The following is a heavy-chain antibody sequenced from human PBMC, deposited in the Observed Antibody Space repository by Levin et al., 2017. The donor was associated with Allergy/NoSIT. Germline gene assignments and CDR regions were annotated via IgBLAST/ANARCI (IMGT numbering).Heavy chain of an antibody. D-gene: IGHD3-16*02. V-gene: IGHV1-24*01. CDR3: TRGVMVRLGGVIASYALDV. CDR2: FDPEQGET. CDR1: GYTFSETS. Sequence: AASVKVSCKVSGYTFSETSVHWVRQAPGKGLEWMGGFDPEQGETIYAQKFQGRVTMTEDTSAETAYVELSGLRSEDTAMYYCTRGVMVRLGGVIASYALDVWGQGTAVVVS. J-gene: IGHJ6*02.